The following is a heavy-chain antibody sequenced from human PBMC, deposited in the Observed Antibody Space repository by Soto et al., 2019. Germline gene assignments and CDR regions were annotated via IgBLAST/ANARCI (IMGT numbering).Heavy chain of an antibody. D-gene: IGHD6-6*01. CDR2: FDPKDGET. CDR3: ARAPFWQLVRVKEYYFDY. V-gene: IGHV1-24*01. CDR1: GYTLTELS. Sequence: ASVKVSCKVSGYTLTELSMHWVRQAPGKGLEWMGGFDPKDGETSYAQKFQGRVTMTKNTSISTAYMELSSLRSEDTAVYYFARAPFWQLVRVKEYYFDYWGQGTLVTVSS. J-gene: IGHJ4*02.